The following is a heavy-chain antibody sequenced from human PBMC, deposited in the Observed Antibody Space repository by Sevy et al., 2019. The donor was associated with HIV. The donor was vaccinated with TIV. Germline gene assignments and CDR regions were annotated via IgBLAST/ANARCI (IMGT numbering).Heavy chain of an antibody. CDR2: ISSSSSTI. CDR1: AFTFSSYS. V-gene: IGHV3-48*01. D-gene: IGHD6-6*01. J-gene: IGHJ4*02. Sequence: GGSLRLSCAASAFTFSSYSMNWVRQAPGKGLEWVSYISSSSSTIYYADSVKGRFTISRDNAKNSLYLQMNSLRAEDTAVYYCARDGAARSFDYWGQGTLVTVSS. CDR3: ARDGAARSFDY.